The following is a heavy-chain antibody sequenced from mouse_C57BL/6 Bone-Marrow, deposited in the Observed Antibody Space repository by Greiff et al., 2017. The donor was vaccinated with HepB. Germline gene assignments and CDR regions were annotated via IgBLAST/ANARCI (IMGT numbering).Heavy chain of an antibody. CDR1: GYTFTDHT. D-gene: IGHD1-1*01. V-gene: IGHV1-78*01. CDR3: ARGGYGTTVVAFDY. Sequence: VKLQESDAELVKPGASVKISCKVSGYTFTDHTIHWMKQRPEQGLEWIGYIYPRDGSTKYNEKFKGKATLTADKSSSTAYMQLNSLTSEDSAVYFCARGGYGTTVVAFDYWGQGTTLTVSS. J-gene: IGHJ2*01. CDR2: IYPRDGST.